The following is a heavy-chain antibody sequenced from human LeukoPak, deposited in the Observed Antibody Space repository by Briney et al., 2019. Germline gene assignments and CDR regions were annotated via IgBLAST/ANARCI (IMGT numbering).Heavy chain of an antibody. CDR2: INPNSGGT. Sequence: ASVKVSCKASGYTLTDYYMHWVRQAPGQGLEWMGWINPNSGGTNYAQKFQGRVTMTRDTSISTAYMELNRLRSDDTAVYYCARGATVTTYGLFDYWGQGTLVTVPS. J-gene: IGHJ4*02. CDR1: GYTLTDYY. CDR3: ARGATVTTYGLFDY. D-gene: IGHD4-11*01. V-gene: IGHV1-2*02.